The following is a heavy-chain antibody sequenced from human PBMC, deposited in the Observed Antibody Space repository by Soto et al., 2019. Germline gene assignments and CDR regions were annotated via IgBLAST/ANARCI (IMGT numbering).Heavy chain of an antibody. V-gene: IGHV3-21*01. CDR3: ARDQGLEPYRYYGMDV. CDR2: ISSSSSYI. CDR1: GFTFSSYS. D-gene: IGHD1-26*01. Sequence: PGGSLRLSCAASGFTFSSYSMNWVRQAPGKGLEWVSSISSSSSYIYYADSVKGRFTISRDNAKNSLYLQMNSLRAEDTAVYYCARDQGLEPYRYYGMDVWGQGTTVTVSS. J-gene: IGHJ6*02.